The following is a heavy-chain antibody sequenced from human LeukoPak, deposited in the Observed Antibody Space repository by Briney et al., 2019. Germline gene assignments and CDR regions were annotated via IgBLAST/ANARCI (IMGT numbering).Heavy chain of an antibody. D-gene: IGHD4-17*01. V-gene: IGHV3-9*01. CDR3: SKDMTVTPSGADY. CDR1: GFTFDDYD. Sequence: GGSLRLSWAASGFTFDDYDMHWVRQAPGKGLEWVSGISWNSGSIVYADSVEGRFTISRDNGKNSLYLQMNSLRAEDTALYYCSKDMTVTPSGADYWGQGTLVTVPS. CDR2: ISWNSGSI. J-gene: IGHJ4*02.